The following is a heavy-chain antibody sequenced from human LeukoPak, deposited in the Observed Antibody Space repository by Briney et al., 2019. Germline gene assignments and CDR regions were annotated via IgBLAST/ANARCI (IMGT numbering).Heavy chain of an antibody. CDR2: INHSGST. CDR1: GGSFSGYY. CDR3: ATTYSTCSGGSCYFGDY. V-gene: IGHV4-34*01. D-gene: IGHD2-15*01. Sequence: SETLSLTRAVYGGSFSGYYWSWIRQPPGKGLEWIGEINHSGSTNYNPSLKSRVTISVDTSKNQFSLKLSSVTAADTAVYYCATTYSTCSGGSCYFGDYWGQGTLVTVSS. J-gene: IGHJ4*02.